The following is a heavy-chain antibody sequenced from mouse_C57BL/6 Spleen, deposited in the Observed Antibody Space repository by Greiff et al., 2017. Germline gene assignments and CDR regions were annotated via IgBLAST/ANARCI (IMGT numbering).Heavy chain of an antibody. V-gene: IGHV1-55*01. CDR2: IYPGSGST. Sequence: VQLQQPGAELVKPGASVKMSCKASGYTFTSYWITWVKQRPGQGLEWIGDIYPGSGSTNYNEKFKSKATLTVDTSSSTAYMQLSSLTSEDSAVYYCARYLMTGDYAMDYWGQGTSVTVSS. CDR1: GYTFTSYW. CDR3: ARYLMTGDYAMDY. J-gene: IGHJ4*01. D-gene: IGHD2-3*01.